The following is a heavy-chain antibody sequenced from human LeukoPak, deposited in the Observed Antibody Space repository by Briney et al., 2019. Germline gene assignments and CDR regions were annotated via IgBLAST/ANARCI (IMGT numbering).Heavy chain of an antibody. CDR2: IYPGDSDT. CDR1: GYSFTSYW. J-gene: IGHJ3*02. Sequence: GESLQISCKGSGYSFTSYWIGWVRPMPGKGLEWMGIIYPGDSDTRYSPSFQGQVTISADKSISTAYLQWSSLKASDTAMYYCATHRDSDRTGLELFHIWGQGTMVTVSS. D-gene: IGHD3-22*01. CDR3: ATHRDSDRTGLELFHI. V-gene: IGHV5-51*01.